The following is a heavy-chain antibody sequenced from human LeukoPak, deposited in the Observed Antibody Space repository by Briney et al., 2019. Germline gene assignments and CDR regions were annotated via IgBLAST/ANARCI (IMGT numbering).Heavy chain of an antibody. J-gene: IGHJ1*01. V-gene: IGHV3-74*01. CDR3: TRISGIAVT. D-gene: IGHD4-17*01. Sequence: GGSLRLSCAASGFSFSNYWFHWVRQAPGEGLVWVSRTNEHGTIINYADSVKGRFTISRDNAKNTLSLHMNNLRDEDTAMYYCTRISGIAVTWGQGTLVVVSP. CDR1: GFSFSNYW. CDR2: TNEHGTII.